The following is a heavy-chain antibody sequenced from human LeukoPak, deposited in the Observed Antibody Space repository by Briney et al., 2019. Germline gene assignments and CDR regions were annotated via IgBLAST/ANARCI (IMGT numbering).Heavy chain of an antibody. CDR2: IYYSGST. V-gene: IGHV4-59*11. Sequence: SETLSLTCTVSGGSISSHYWSWIRQPPGKGLEWIGYIYYSGSTNYNPSLKSRVTISVDTSKNQFSLKLSSVTAADTAVFYCARSRFDFWRRYYEYWGQGTLVTVSS. D-gene: IGHD3-3*01. CDR1: GGSISSHY. J-gene: IGHJ4*02. CDR3: ARSRFDFWRRYYEY.